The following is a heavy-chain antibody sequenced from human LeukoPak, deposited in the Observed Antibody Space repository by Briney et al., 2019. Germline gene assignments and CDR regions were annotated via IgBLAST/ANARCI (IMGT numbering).Heavy chain of an antibody. CDR1: GGSISSYY. V-gene: IGHV4-59*01. CDR2: IYYSGST. J-gene: IGHJ4*02. CDR3: ARDVVRGIRGADY. Sequence: PSETLSLTCTVSGGSISSYYWSWIRQPPGKGLEWIGYIYYSGSTNYNPSLKSRVTISVDTSKNQFSLKLSSVTAADTAVYYCARDVVRGIRGADYWGQGTLVTVSS. D-gene: IGHD3-10*01.